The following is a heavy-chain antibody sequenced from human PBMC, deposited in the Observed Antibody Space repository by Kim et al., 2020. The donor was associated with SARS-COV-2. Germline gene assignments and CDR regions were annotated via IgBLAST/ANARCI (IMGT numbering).Heavy chain of an antibody. J-gene: IGHJ6*04. Sequence: SETLSLTCTVSGGSISSYYWSWIRQPPGKGLEWIGYIYYSGSTNYNPSLKSRVTISVDTSKNQFSLKLSSVTAADTAVYYCARALGGNYYGSGVGMDVWGNGNTVTVS. D-gene: IGHD3-10*01. V-gene: IGHV4-59*01. CDR2: IYYSGST. CDR1: GGSISSYY. CDR3: ARALGGNYYGSGVGMDV.